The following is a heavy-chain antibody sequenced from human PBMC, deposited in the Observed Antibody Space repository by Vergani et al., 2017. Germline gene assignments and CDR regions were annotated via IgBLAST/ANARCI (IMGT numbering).Heavy chain of an antibody. CDR1: GASVNRANYY. CDR2: IYHSGGT. CDR3: ASTFCSGGCYYDH. D-gene: IGHD2-15*01. J-gene: IGHJ4*02. Sequence: QIQLQESGPGLVKPSETLSLTCTVSGASVNRANYYWSWIRQTPGTGLEWIGFIYHSGGTSYSPSLKSRVTISLDTSKNQFSLKVASVTAADTAMYYCASTFCSGGCYYDHWGQGTLVTVSS. V-gene: IGHV4-61*01.